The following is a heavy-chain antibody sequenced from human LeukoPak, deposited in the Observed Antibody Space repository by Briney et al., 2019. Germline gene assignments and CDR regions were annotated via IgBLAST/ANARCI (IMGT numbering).Heavy chain of an antibody. CDR1: GVSISSGGYY. CDR3: ARGRGVTTPKFDY. J-gene: IGHJ4*02. V-gene: IGHV4-31*03. Sequence: PSQTLSLTCTVSGVSISSGGYYWSWIRQHPGKGLEWIGYIYYSGSTYYNPSLKSRVTISVDTSKNQFSLKLSSVTAADTAVYYCARGRGVTTPKFDYWGQGTLVTVFS. CDR2: IYYSGST. D-gene: IGHD4-17*01.